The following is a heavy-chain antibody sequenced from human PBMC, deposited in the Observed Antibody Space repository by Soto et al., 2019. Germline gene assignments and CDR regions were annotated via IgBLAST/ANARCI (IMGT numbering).Heavy chain of an antibody. J-gene: IGHJ6*02. CDR3: AVSRDGYSMDV. CDR1: GGSISSGGYY. Sequence: QVQLQESGPGLVKPSQTLSLTCTVSGGSISSGGYYWSWIRQHPGKGLEWIGYIYYSGSTYYNPYRKSRVTRSVDTSKDQFSLKLSSVTAADTAVYYCAVSRDGYSMDVWGQGTTVTVSS. CDR2: IYYSGST. D-gene: IGHD2-2*01. V-gene: IGHV4-31*03.